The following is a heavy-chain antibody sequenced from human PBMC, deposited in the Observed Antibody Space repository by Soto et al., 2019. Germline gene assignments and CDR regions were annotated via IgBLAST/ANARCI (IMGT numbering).Heavy chain of an antibody. CDR1: GGSISSSSYY. D-gene: IGHD3-9*01. CDR2: IYYSGST. J-gene: IGHJ5*02. CDR3: ARLADILTGFPALGWFDP. V-gene: IGHV4-39*01. Sequence: QLQLQESGPGLVKPSETLSLTCTVSGGSISSSSYYWGWIRQPPGKGLEWIGSIYYSGSTYYNPSLKSRVTISVDTSKNQFSLKLSSVTAADTAVYYCARLADILTGFPALGWFDPWGQGTLVTVSS.